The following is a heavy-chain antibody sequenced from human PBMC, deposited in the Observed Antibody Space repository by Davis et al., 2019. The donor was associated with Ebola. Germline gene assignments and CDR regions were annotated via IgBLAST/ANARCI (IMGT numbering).Heavy chain of an antibody. CDR2: ISVYNGNT. Sequence: ASVKVSCKASGYTFTSYYMHWVRQAPGQGLEWMGWISVYNGNTNYAQKLQGRVTMTTDSSTSTAYMELRSLRSDDTAVYYCARSGSSGYVWFDPWGQGTLVTVSS. J-gene: IGHJ5*02. CDR3: ARSGSSGYVWFDP. D-gene: IGHD3-22*01. V-gene: IGHV1-18*04. CDR1: GYTFTSYY.